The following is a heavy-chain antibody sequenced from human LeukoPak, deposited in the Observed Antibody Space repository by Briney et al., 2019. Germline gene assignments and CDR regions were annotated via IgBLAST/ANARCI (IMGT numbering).Heavy chain of an antibody. V-gene: IGHV4-61*02. CDR2: IYTSGST. CDR1: GGSISSGSYY. CDR3: ARDDWYFDL. Sequence: SETLSLTCPVSGGSISSGSYYWSWIRQPAGKGLEWIGRIYTSGSTNYNPSLKSRVTISVDTSKNQFSLKLSSVTAADTAVYYCARDDWYFDLWGRGTLVTVSS. J-gene: IGHJ2*01.